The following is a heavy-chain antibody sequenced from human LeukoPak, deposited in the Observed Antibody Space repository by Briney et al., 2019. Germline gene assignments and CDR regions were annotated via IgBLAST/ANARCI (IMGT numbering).Heavy chain of an antibody. J-gene: IGHJ6*02. V-gene: IGHV3-7*01. CDR1: GFSFSDSL. CDR2: IKQDESQE. CDR3: ETYKNWVAGDV. D-gene: IGHD7-27*01. Sequence: GGSLRLSCAASGFSFSDSLMSWLRQAPGKGPEGVANIKQDESQEHYADSVTGSFTVSRDNAKNSLFLPMNSLRVEDTAAYYCETYKNWVAGDVWGQGTTVSVSS.